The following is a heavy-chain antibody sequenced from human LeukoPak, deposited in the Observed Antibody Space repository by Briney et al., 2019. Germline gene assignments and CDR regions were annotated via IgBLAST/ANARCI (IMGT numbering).Heavy chain of an antibody. D-gene: IGHD5-18*01. CDR3: AKDRYSYGHPGIRFDP. V-gene: IGHV3-23*01. CDR2: ISGSGGST. Sequence: GGSLRLSCAASGFTFSSYAMSWVRQAPGKGLGWVSAISGSGGSTYYADSVKGRFTISRDNSKNTLYLQMNSLRAEDTAVYYCAKDRYSYGHPGIRFDPWGQGTLVTVSS. CDR1: GFTFSSYA. J-gene: IGHJ5*02.